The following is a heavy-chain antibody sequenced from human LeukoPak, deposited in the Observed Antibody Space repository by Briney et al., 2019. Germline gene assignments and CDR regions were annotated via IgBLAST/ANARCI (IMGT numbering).Heavy chain of an antibody. CDR2: INSDGSST. Sequence: GGSLRLSCAASGFTFSSYWMHWVRQAPGKGLVWVSRINSDGSSTSYADSVKGRFTISRDNPKNTLYLQMNSLRAEDTAVYYCARDPGSYYSEDYFDYWGQGTLVTVSS. CDR1: GFTFSSYW. J-gene: IGHJ4*02. CDR3: ARDPGSYYSEDYFDY. V-gene: IGHV3-74*01. D-gene: IGHD1-26*01.